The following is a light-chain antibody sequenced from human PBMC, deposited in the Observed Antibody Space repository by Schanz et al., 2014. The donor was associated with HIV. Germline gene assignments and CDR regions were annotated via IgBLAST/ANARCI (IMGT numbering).Light chain of an antibody. CDR2: SNS. V-gene: IGLV1-44*01. CDR1: TTNIGTST. CDR3: AAWDDGLRGPV. Sequence: QSVLTQPPSASGTPGQRVTIFCSGGTTNIGTSTVYWYQQFPGTAPNLLIHSNSQRPSGVPDRFSGSKSGTSASLAITGLNSEDEAYYYCAAWDDGLRGPVFGGGTKVTVL. J-gene: IGLJ6*01.